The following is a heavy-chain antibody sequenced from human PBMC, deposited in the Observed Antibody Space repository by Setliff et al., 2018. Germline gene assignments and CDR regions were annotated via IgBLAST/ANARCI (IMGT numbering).Heavy chain of an antibody. CDR2: IRYDGSNK. D-gene: IGHD3-22*01. CDR1: GFTFSSYS. V-gene: IGHV3-30*02. CDR3: AKDRRSSSGLAVPYYYYGMDV. J-gene: IGHJ6*02. Sequence: GGSLRLSCAASGFTFSSYSMNWVRQAPGKGLEWVAFIRYDGSNKYYADSVKGRFTISRDNSKNTLYLQMNSLRAEDTAVYYCAKDRRSSSGLAVPYYYYGMDVWGQGTTVTVSS.